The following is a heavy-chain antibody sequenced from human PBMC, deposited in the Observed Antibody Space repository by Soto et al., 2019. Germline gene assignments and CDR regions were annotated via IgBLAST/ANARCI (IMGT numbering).Heavy chain of an antibody. CDR1: GGSISSDY. CDR3: AREAPRRWGMDL. J-gene: IGHJ6*02. D-gene: IGHD3-16*01. Sequence: QVQLQESGPGLVKPSETLSLTCAVSGGSISSDYWSWIRQPPGQGVEWMGRSYTSGSTNYNPSPNSRVTMSVDTTKNQSSPQLSSVTAAAAAVDYCAREAPRRWGMDLWGQGTTVTVSS. V-gene: IGHV4-4*07. CDR2: SYTSGST.